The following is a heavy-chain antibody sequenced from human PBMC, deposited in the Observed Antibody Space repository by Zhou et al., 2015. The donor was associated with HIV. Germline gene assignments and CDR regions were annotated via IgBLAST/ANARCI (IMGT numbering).Heavy chain of an antibody. V-gene: IGHV1-69*12. CDR1: GGTFSSYA. CDR2: IIPIFGTA. D-gene: IGHD3-10*01. Sequence: QVQLVQSGAEVKKPGSSVKVSCKASGGTFSSYAISWVRQAPGQGLEWMGGIIPIFGTANYAQKFQGRVTITADESTSTAYMELSSLRSEDTAVYYCARGGAIPGGSGSYLITLPVAIVFDIWGQGTMVTVSS. CDR3: ARGGAIPGGSGSYLITLPVAIVFDI. J-gene: IGHJ3*02.